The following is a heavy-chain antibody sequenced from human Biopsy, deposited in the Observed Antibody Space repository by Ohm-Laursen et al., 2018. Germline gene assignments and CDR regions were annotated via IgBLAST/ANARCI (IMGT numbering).Heavy chain of an antibody. J-gene: IGHJ4*02. CDR2: IYYSGGT. CDR3: ARDSPSYADYPFDY. V-gene: IGHV4-59*12. Sequence: GTLSLTCTVSGGSISSDYWSWIRQTPGKGLEWIGYIYYSGGTNYNPSLKSRVTMSPDTSKNQFSLRLRSVTAADTAVYYCARDSPSYADYPFDYWGQGTLVTVSS. D-gene: IGHD4-17*01. CDR1: GGSISSDY.